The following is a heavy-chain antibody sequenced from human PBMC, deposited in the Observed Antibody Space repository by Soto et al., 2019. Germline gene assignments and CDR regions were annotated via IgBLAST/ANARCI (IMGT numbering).Heavy chain of an antibody. J-gene: IGHJ6*03. CDR2: IYYTGNT. CDR1: GGSINNYF. Sequence: PSETLSLTCTVSGGSINNYFWSWIRQPPGKGLEWIGFIYYTGNTNYNPSLKSRVTISVDTSKNQFSLNLSSVTAADTAVYYCARGRGSGRHHYSNMDVWGKGTTVTVSS. CDR3: ARGRGSGRHHYSNMDV. D-gene: IGHD6-19*01. V-gene: IGHV4-59*01.